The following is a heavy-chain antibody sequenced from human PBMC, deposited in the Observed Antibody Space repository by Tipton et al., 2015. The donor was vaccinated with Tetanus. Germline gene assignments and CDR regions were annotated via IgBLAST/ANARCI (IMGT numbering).Heavy chain of an antibody. J-gene: IGHJ4*02. Sequence: SLRLSCAASGFTFSSNAMSWVRQAPGKGLEWVSSISGSGGSTYYAGSVKGRFTLSRDNSKNTLFLHMDPLRAEDTAVYYCAKEVDVSSGWRNFDYWGQGTLVTVSS. CDR1: GFTFSSNA. V-gene: IGHV3-23*01. D-gene: IGHD3-22*01. CDR3: AKEVDVSSGWRNFDY. CDR2: ISGSGGST.